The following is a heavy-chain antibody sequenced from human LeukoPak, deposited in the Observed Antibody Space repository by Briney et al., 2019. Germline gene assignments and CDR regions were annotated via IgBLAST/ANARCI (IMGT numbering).Heavy chain of an antibody. CDR3: AKDCEGAGSNDERTNFDR. Sequence: PAGSLTLACTASGVTFSSSTYYWGRKAPAKGLEWVSAISGSGSSTYYADSVKGRFTISRENSKNKLYLQMNSLRAADTAVYYCAKDCEGAGSNDERTNFDRWGQGTRVPVSS. J-gene: IGHJ4*02. V-gene: IGHV3-23*01. D-gene: IGHD4-11*01. CDR1: GVTFSSST. CDR2: ISGSGSST.